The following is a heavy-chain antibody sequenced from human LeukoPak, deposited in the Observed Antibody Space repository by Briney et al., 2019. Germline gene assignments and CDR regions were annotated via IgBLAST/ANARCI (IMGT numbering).Heavy chain of an antibody. V-gene: IGHV5-51*01. D-gene: IGHD2-15*01. CDR1: GYSFTSYW. J-gene: IGHJ5*02. CDR2: IYPGDSDT. CDR3: ARLMADCSGGSCLPNWFDP. Sequence: GESLQISCKGSGYSFTSYWIGWVRQMPGKGLEWMGIIYPGDSDTRYSPSFQGQVTISADKSISTAYLQWSSLKASDTAMYYCARLMADCSGGSCLPNWFDPWGQGTLVTVSS.